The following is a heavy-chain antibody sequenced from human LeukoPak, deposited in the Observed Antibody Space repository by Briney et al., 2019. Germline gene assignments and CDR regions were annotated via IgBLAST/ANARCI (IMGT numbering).Heavy chain of an antibody. CDR3: AREGEYCGGDCYSSWFDP. CDR1: GYTFTSYD. D-gene: IGHD2-21*02. V-gene: IGHV1-46*01. Sequence: ASVKVSCKASGYTFTSYDINWVRQAPGQGLEWMGIINPSGGSTSYAQKFQGRVTMTRDTSTGTVYMELSSLRSEDTAVYYCAREGEYCGGDCYSSWFDPWGQGTLVTVSS. J-gene: IGHJ5*02. CDR2: INPSGGST.